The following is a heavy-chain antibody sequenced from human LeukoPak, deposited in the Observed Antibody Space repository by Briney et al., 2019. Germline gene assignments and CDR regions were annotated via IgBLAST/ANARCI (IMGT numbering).Heavy chain of an antibody. CDR2: VSYSGGT. CDR1: GASVSSHY. CDR3: ARLSTYYDFWSPLDY. Sequence: PSETLSITCTVSGASVSSHYWSWIRQPPGKGLEWIGYVSYSGGTNYNPSLKSRVTISLDTSKDQFSLRLNSVTAADTAVYYCARLSTYYDFWSPLDYWGQGTLVTVSS. D-gene: IGHD3-3*01. J-gene: IGHJ4*02. V-gene: IGHV4-59*02.